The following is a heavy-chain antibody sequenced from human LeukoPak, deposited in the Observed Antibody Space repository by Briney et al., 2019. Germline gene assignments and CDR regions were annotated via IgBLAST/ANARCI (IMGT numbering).Heavy chain of an antibody. CDR1: GFIFSHYG. J-gene: IGHJ4*02. Sequence: GRSLRLSCAASGFIFSHYGVHWVRQAPGKGLEWVAVIQNDASTENFADSVKGRFTISRDNSKNTVFLQMNSLRVEDTAVYYCARELSQIVWGGLDYGGQGTLVSVSS. CDR3: ARELSQIVWGGLDY. V-gene: IGHV3-33*05. D-gene: IGHD2-21*01. CDR2: IQNDASTE.